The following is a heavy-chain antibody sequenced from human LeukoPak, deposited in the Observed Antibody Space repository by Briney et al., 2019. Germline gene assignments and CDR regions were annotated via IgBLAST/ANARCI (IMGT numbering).Heavy chain of an antibody. CDR3: AKDPSGQWLVGFDY. D-gene: IGHD6-19*01. Sequence: GGSLGLSCAASGFTFSSYAMSWVRQAPGKGLEWVSGISDGGGSTYYADSVKGRFTISRDNSKNTLYLQMNSLRAEDTAVYYCAKDPSGQWLVGFDYWGQGTLVTVSS. J-gene: IGHJ4*02. V-gene: IGHV3-23*01. CDR2: ISDGGGST. CDR1: GFTFSSYA.